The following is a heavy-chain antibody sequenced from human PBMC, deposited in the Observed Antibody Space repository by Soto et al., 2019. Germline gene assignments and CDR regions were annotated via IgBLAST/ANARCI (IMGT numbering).Heavy chain of an antibody. CDR1: GFPFSTTD. Sequence: EFQVMQSGGGLVQPGGSLRLACAASGFPFSTTDMSWVRQAPGKGLEWVSTIGGGGETTYYADSVKGRFTISRDNSKNTVYLQMDGLRVDDTAVYYCAQNSGWFNTWGQGDLVTVSS. CDR2: IGGGGETT. V-gene: IGHV3-23*01. J-gene: IGHJ5*02. D-gene: IGHD3-10*01. CDR3: AQNSGWFNT.